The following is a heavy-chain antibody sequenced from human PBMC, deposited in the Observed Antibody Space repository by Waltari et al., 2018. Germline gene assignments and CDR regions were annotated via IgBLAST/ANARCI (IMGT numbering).Heavy chain of an antibody. CDR1: GFTFSRYW. CDR2: INEDGSTT. V-gene: IGHV3-74*01. D-gene: IGHD1-26*01. CDR3: ASDLAGAKDH. Sequence: EVLLVESGGGLVQPGGSLRLSCAASGFTFSRYWIHWVRQVPGKGLAWVSRINEDGSTTDYADFVKGRFTISRDNAKSTLYLQMNSLRAEDTAVYYCASDLAGAKDHWGQGTLVTVSS. J-gene: IGHJ4*02.